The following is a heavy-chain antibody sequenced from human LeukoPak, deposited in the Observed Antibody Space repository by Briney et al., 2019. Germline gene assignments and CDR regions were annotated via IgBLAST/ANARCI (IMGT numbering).Heavy chain of an antibody. V-gene: IGHV3-23*01. CDR1: GFTFSSYA. CDR3: AKTPIFGVVIIAPFDY. D-gene: IGHD3-3*01. J-gene: IGHJ4*02. Sequence: GGSLRLSCAASGFTFSSYAMSWVRQAPGKGLERVSGISGSGDNTYYADPVKGRFTISRDNSKNTLYVQVNSLGTEDTAAYYCAKTPIFGVVIIAPFDYWGQGTLVTVSS. CDR2: ISGSGDNT.